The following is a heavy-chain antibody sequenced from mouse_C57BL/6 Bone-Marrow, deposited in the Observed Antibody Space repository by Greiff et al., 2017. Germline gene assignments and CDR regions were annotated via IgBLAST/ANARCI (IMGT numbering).Heavy chain of an antibody. CDR2: IWSGGST. CDR3: APFTTVVATRGPWFAY. Sequence: VQLQESGPGLVQPSQSLSITCTVSGFSLTSYGVHWVRQPPGKGLEWLGVIWSGGSTDYNAAFISRLSISKDNSKSQVFFKMNSLQADDTAIYYCAPFTTVVATRGPWFAYWGQGTLVTVSA. D-gene: IGHD1-1*01. CDR1: GFSLTSYG. V-gene: IGHV2-4*01. J-gene: IGHJ3*01.